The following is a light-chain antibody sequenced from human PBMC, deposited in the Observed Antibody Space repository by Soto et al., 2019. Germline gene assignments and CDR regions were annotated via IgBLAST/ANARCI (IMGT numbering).Light chain of an antibody. J-gene: IGKJ1*01. Sequence: EIVLTQSPGTLSLSPGERATLSCRASQSVSNNYLAWYQQKPGQAPRLLIYGASNRATGIPDRFSGSGSGTDFTHTISRLEPEDFAVYYCQQYNNWPRTFGQGTKVDI. CDR2: GAS. V-gene: IGKV3-20*01. CDR1: QSVSNNY. CDR3: QQYNNWPRT.